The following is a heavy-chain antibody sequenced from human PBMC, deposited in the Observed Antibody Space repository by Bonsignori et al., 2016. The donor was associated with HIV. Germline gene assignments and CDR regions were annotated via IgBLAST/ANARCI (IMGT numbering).Heavy chain of an antibody. CDR2: IYYSGST. Sequence: WIRQPPGKGLEWIGYIYYSGSTYYNPSLKSRVTISVDTSKNQFSLKLSSVTAADTAVYYCARDLDGGYDSSWGQGTLVTVSS. V-gene: IGHV4-30-4*01. D-gene: IGHD3-22*01. CDR3: ARDLDGGYDSS. J-gene: IGHJ4*02.